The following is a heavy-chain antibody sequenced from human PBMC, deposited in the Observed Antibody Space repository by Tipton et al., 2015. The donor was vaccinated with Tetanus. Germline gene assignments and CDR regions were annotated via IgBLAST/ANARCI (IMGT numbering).Heavy chain of an antibody. CDR3: ARVAGSSTWSYYFDY. V-gene: IGHV1-2*02. CDR1: GYSFTDYY. CDR2: INPNGGGT. D-gene: IGHD6-13*01. J-gene: IGHJ4*02. Sequence: VKKPGASVKVSCKASGYSFTDYYIHWVRQAPGQGLEWMGWINPNGGGTNYAQKFQGRVTLTRDTSISTAHMDLSRLRSDDTAVYFCARVAGSSTWSYYFDYWGQGSLVTVSS.